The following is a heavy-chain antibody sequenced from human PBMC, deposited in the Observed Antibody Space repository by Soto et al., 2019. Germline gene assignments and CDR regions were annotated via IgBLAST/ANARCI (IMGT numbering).Heavy chain of an antibody. D-gene: IGHD4-4*01. J-gene: IGHJ6*02. CDR1: GYTFTGYY. CDR3: ARSDSNSYYYYGMDV. Sequence: QVQLVQSGAEVKKPGASVKVSCKASGYTFTGYYMHWVRQAPGQGLEWMGWINPNSGGTNYAQKFQGWVTMTRDTSISTAYMELSRLRIDDTAVYYCARSDSNSYYYYGMDVWGQGTTVTVSS. CDR2: INPNSGGT. V-gene: IGHV1-2*04.